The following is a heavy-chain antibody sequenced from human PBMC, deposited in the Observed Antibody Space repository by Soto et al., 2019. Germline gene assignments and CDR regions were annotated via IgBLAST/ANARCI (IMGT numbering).Heavy chain of an antibody. J-gene: IGHJ6*02. Sequence: GESLKISCKGSGYSFTSYWIGWVRQMPGKGLEWMGIIYPGDSDTRYSPSFQGQVTLSADKSISTAYLQWSSLKASDTAMYYCARPDILTIYGMDVWGQGTTVTVSS. CDR1: GYSFTSYW. D-gene: IGHD3-9*01. CDR3: ARPDILTIYGMDV. V-gene: IGHV5-51*01. CDR2: IYPGDSDT.